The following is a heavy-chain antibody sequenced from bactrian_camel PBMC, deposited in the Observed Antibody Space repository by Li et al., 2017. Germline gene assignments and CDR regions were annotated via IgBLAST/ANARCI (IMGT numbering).Heavy chain of an antibody. CDR3: AVRLNSGCPVFAKDSAY. CDR1: GITYRGPC. V-gene: IGHV3-2*01. J-gene: IGHJ6*01. D-gene: IGHD1*01. CDR2: MDGYGRTV. Sequence: HVQLVESGGGSVQAGESLRLSCVASGITYRGPCMGWFRQVPGHERERVATMDGYGRTVYVMPSVRGRFTITKDKDKNTLYLEMNSLKPSDTAMYYCAVRLNSGCPVFAKDSAYWGQGTQVTVS.